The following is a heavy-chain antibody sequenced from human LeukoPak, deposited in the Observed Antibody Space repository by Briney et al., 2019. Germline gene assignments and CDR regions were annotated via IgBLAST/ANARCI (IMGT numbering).Heavy chain of an antibody. CDR3: ARVTEDIVVVPAAPLDY. J-gene: IGHJ4*02. Sequence: GGSLRLSCAASGFTFSSYEMNWVRQAPGKGLEWASYIISSGSTIYYADSVKGRFTISRDNAKNSLYLQMNSLRAEDTAVYYCARVTEDIVVVPAAPLDYWGQGTLVTVSS. D-gene: IGHD2-2*01. V-gene: IGHV3-48*03. CDR1: GFTFSSYE. CDR2: IISSGSTI.